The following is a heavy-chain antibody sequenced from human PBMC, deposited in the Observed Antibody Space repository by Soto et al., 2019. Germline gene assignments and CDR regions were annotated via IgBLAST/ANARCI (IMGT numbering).Heavy chain of an antibody. CDR1: GFTFSSYS. D-gene: IGHD2-2*01. J-gene: IGHJ5*02. Sequence: GGSLRLSCAASGFTFSSYSMNWVRQAPGKGLEWVSSISSSSSYIYYADSVKGRFTISRDNAKNSLYLQMNGLRAEDTAVYYCARGLGRSVVVPAAMNNWLDPWGQGAMVTVYS. V-gene: IGHV3-21*01. CDR2: ISSSSSYI. CDR3: ARGLGRSVVVPAAMNNWLDP.